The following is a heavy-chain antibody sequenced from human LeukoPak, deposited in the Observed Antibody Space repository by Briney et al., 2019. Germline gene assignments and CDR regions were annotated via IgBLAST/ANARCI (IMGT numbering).Heavy chain of an antibody. CDR1: GFTFSSYS. V-gene: IGHV3-21*01. Sequence: PGGSLRLSCAASGFTFSSYSMNWVRQAPGKGLEWVSSISSSSSYIYYADSVKGRFTISRDNAKNSLYLQMNSLRAEDTAVYYCASTTITMIVEDAFDIWGQGTMVTVSS. J-gene: IGHJ3*02. CDR2: ISSSSSYI. D-gene: IGHD3-22*01. CDR3: ASTTITMIVEDAFDI.